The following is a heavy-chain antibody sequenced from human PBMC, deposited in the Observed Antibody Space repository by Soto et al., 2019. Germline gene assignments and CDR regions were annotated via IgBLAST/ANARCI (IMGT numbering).Heavy chain of an antibody. CDR2: ISTYDGNT. Sequence: ASVKVSCKASGYTFFTYGITWVRQAPGQGLEWMGWISTYDGNTDYAQKLQGRVTMTTDTSTRTAYMELRSLRSDDTAVYYCARDRGYYGSGSYHWFDPWGQGTLVTVSS. CDR1: GYTFFTYG. J-gene: IGHJ5*02. V-gene: IGHV1-18*01. D-gene: IGHD3-10*01. CDR3: ARDRGYYGSGSYHWFDP.